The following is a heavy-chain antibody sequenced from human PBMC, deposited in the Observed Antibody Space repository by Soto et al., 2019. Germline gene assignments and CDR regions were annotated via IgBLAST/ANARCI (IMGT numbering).Heavy chain of an antibody. Sequence: EVQLVESGGGLVKPGGSLTLSCAASGFAFRSYNMNWVRQAPGKGLGWVASISSGSSNIYYVDSVKGRFTISRDNAKNSLFLQMDSLRAEDSAVYYCASATVVAATFDFWGQGTLVTVSS. J-gene: IGHJ4*02. CDR2: ISSGSSNI. CDR3: ASATVVAATFDF. V-gene: IGHV3-21*01. CDR1: GFAFRSYN. D-gene: IGHD2-15*01.